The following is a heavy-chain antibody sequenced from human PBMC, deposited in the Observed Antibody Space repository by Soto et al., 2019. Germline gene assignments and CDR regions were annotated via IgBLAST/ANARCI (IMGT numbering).Heavy chain of an antibody. J-gene: IGHJ6*03. D-gene: IGHD4-4*01. CDR1: GYIFTSYN. CDR3: ARSAPFSNAALDYLYYVDV. Sequence: QVQLVQSGAEVKKPGASVKVSCKASGYIFTSYNINWVRQAAGHGLEWMGWVNPDSGHTVYAQKFQGRVTMTRDTSMGTAHMELRSLAPEDTAVYYCARSAPFSNAALDYLYYVDVWGKGASVTVSS. CDR2: VNPDSGHT. V-gene: IGHV1-8*02.